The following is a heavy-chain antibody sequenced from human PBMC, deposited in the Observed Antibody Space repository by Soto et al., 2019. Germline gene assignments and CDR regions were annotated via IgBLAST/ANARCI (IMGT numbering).Heavy chain of an antibody. CDR2: IRSKAYGGTT. V-gene: IGHV3-49*03. D-gene: IGHD6-13*01. Sequence: PGRSLRLSCTASGFTFGDYAMSWFRQAPGKGLEWVGFIRSKAYGGTTEYAASVKGRFTISRDDSKSIAYLQMNSLRSEDTAVYYCTAEAAAGHNYYYYGMDVWGQGTTVAASS. CDR3: TAEAAAGHNYYYYGMDV. CDR1: GFTFGDYA. J-gene: IGHJ6*02.